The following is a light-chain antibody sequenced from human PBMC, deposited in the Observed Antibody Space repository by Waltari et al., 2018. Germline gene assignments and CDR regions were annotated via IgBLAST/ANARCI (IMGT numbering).Light chain of an antibody. V-gene: IGKV3-20*01. CDR2: EAS. CDR1: QNIGGY. J-gene: IGKJ1*01. Sequence: EIVLTPSPGTLSLSPGERATLSCRASQNIGGYLVWYQQKPGQAPRLLIYEASRRATGIPDRFSGSGSGTDFSLTISRLEPEDFAVYYCQNHERLPATFGQGTKVEIK. CDR3: QNHERLPAT.